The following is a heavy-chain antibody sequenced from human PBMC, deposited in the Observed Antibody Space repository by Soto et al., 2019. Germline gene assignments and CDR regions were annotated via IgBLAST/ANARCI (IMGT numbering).Heavy chain of an antibody. CDR1: GFTFNSYA. CDR2: ISGTYGST. V-gene: IGHV3-23*01. CDR3: AREIGYSYGPFDY. Sequence: GGSLRLSCAASGFTFNSYAMSWFRQAPGKGLEWVSTISGTYGSTYYTDSVKGRFTISRDDSKNTLYLQMNSLRAEDTAVYYCAREIGYSYGPFDYWGQGTLVTVSS. D-gene: IGHD5-18*01. J-gene: IGHJ4*02.